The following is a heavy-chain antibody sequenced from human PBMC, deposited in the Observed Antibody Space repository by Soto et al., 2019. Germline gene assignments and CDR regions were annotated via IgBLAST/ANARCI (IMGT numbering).Heavy chain of an antibody. CDR1: GFTFSDYY. J-gene: IGHJ3*01. V-gene: IGHV3-11*01. CDR3: ARESAMTTVTTAVAFDV. Sequence: GGSLRLSCAASGFTFSDYYMSWIRQAPGKGLEWVSYISFNGGTIYYADSVKGRFTISRDNVKNSLYLQMNSLRDEDTAVYYCARESAMTTVTTAVAFDVWGQGTLVTVSS. D-gene: IGHD4-4*01. CDR2: ISFNGGTI.